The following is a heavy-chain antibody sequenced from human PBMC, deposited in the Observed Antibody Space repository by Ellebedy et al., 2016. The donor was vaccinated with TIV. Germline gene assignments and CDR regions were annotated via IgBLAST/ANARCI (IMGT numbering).Heavy chain of an antibody. D-gene: IGHD3-10*01. V-gene: IGHV3-15*01. CDR3: TTYGSGSCWT. CDR1: GIIPSNAW. J-gene: IGHJ4*02. CDR2: LRPKTEITTT. Sequence: GESLKISCAASGIIPSNAWMTWIRQAPGKGLEWVGRLRPKTEITTTDYAAPVKGRFTISTDDSKNTLALQMNSLRPEDTGVYYCTTYGSGSCWTWGQGTLVTVSS.